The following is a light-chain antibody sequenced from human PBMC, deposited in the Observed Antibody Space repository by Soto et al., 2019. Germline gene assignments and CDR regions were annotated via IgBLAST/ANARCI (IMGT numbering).Light chain of an antibody. CDR3: TSFTTTNIWV. CDR1: SSDIGIYNY. J-gene: IGLJ3*02. Sequence: QSALTQPASVSGSPGQSITISCTGTSSDIGIYNYVSWYQQHPGKAPKLVICEVSNRPSGVSSRFSGSKSGNTASLTISGLRAEDEVDYYCTSFTTTNIWVFGGGTKLTVL. V-gene: IGLV2-14*01. CDR2: EVS.